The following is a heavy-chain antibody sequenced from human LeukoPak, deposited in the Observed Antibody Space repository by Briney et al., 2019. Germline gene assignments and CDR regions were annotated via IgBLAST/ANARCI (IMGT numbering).Heavy chain of an antibody. CDR2: IYYSGST. V-gene: IGHV4-59*01. Sequence: SETLSLTCSVSGGSIGGYFWSWIRQPPGKGLEWIGYIYYSGSTNYNPSLRSRVTISVDTSKNQFSLKLSSVTAADTAVYYCARVFSSSALRFDPWGQGTLVTVSS. D-gene: IGHD6-6*01. J-gene: IGHJ5*02. CDR1: GGSIGGYF. CDR3: ARVFSSSALRFDP.